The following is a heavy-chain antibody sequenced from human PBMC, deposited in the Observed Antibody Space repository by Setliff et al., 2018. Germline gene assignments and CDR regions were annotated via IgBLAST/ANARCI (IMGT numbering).Heavy chain of an antibody. Sequence: GGSLRLSCAASGFTFSSYWMSWVRQAPGKGLEWVANINEDGGTTWYADSVKGRFTIYRDNSKNILYLQMNSLRAEDTTVYYCAPHSRSSDWRALDYWGQGTLVTVSS. D-gene: IGHD2-2*01. V-gene: IGHV3-7*03. CDR2: INEDGGTT. CDR1: GFTFSSYW. CDR3: APHSRSSDWRALDY. J-gene: IGHJ4*02.